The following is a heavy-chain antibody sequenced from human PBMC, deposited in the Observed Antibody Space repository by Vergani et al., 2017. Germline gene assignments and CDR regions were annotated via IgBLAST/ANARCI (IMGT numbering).Heavy chain of an antibody. D-gene: IGHD2-15*01. CDR2: ISGNGGST. CDR1: GFTFSNYA. CDR3: TNNSHRKYCSGGSCYSFLDY. J-gene: IGHJ4*02. Sequence: EVQLLESGGDLIPRGGSLRLSCAASGFTFSNYAMSWVRQAPGRGLEWVSSISGNGGSTYYADSVKGRFTITRDNSKNTLDLQMNSLRAEDTAIFYCTNNSHRKYCSGGSCYSFLDYWGQGTLVTVSS. V-gene: IGHV3-23*01.